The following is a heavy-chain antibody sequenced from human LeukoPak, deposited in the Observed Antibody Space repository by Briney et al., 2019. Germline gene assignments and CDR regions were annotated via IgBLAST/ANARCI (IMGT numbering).Heavy chain of an antibody. CDR2: IYTSGST. CDR3: ARLVRGAAAGFDP. V-gene: IGHV4-4*09. CDR1: GGSISSYY. Sequence: SETLSLTCTVSGGSISSYYWSWIRQPPAKGLEWIGYIYTSGSTNYNPSLKSRVTISVDKSKNQFSLNLSSVTAADTAVYYCARLVRGAAAGFDPWGQGTLVTVSS. D-gene: IGHD6-13*01. J-gene: IGHJ5*02.